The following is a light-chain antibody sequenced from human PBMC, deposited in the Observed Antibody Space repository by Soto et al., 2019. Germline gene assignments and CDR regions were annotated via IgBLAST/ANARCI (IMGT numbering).Light chain of an antibody. J-gene: IGKJ2*01. CDR3: QQRSNWPPT. CDR2: DAS. V-gene: IGKV3-11*01. CDR1: QSVSSY. Sequence: EIMLTQSTATLSLSPGERAPLPCRASQSVSSYLAWYQQKPGQAPRLLIYDASNRATGIPARFSGSGSGTDFTLTISSLEPEDFAVYYCQQRSNWPPTFGQGTKVDIK.